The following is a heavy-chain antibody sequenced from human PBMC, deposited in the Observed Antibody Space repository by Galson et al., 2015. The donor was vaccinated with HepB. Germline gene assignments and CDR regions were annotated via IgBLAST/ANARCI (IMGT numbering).Heavy chain of an antibody. Sequence: SLRLSCAASGFTFSSYGMHWVRQAPGKGLEWVAVIWDDGSNKCYADSVKGRFTISRDNSKNTLYLQMNSLRAEDTAVYYCARASLWFGELLGSGNYGMDVWGQGTTVTVSS. D-gene: IGHD3-10*01. CDR1: GFTFSSYG. V-gene: IGHV3-33*08. CDR3: ARASLWFGELLGSGNYGMDV. CDR2: IWDDGSNK. J-gene: IGHJ6*02.